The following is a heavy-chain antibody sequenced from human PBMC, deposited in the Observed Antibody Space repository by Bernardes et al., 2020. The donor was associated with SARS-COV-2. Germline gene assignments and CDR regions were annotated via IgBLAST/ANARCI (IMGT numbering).Heavy chain of an antibody. CDR3: ARGIEYSSSSFYYYGMDV. Sequence: ASVKVSCKASGYTFTSYDINWVRQATGQGLEWMGWMNPNSGNTGYAQKFQGRVTMTRNTSISTAYMELSSLRSEDTAVYYCARGIEYSSSSFYYYGMDVWGQGTTVTVSS. CDR2: MNPNSGNT. CDR1: GYTFTSYD. J-gene: IGHJ6*02. V-gene: IGHV1-8*01. D-gene: IGHD6-6*01.